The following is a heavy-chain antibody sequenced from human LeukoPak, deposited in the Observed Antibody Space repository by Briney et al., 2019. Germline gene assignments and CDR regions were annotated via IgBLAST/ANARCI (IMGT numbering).Heavy chain of an antibody. V-gene: IGHV3-23*01. Sequence: GGSLRLSCVASGFTFSGNAMSWVRQAPGRWLEWDSGVGGDEKTHYADFVRGRFTISRDNSKNTVFLQMNSLTVEDTAVYYCAKDLSWWVTADYWGQGALVTVSS. J-gene: IGHJ4*02. CDR1: GFTFSGNA. CDR3: AKDLSWWVTADY. CDR2: VGGDEKT. D-gene: IGHD2-21*02.